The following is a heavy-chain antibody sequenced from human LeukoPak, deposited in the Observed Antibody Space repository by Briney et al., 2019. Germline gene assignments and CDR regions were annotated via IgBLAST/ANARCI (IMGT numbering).Heavy chain of an antibody. CDR2: IIPIFGTA. J-gene: IGHJ5*02. CDR1: GGTFSSYA. Sequence: GASVKVSCKASGGTFSSYAISWVRQAPGQGLEWMGGIIPIFGTANYAQKFQGRVTITTDESTSTAYMELSSLRSEDTAVYYCARQLELRLWPPTTGFDPWGQGTLVTVSS. D-gene: IGHD1-7*01. CDR3: ARQLELRLWPPTTGFDP. V-gene: IGHV1-69*05.